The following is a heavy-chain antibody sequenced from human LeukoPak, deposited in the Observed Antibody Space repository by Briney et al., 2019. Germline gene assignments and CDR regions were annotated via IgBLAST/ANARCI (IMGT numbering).Heavy chain of an antibody. V-gene: IGHV3-21*01. J-gene: IGHJ3*02. CDR1: GFTFSTYS. Sequence: GGSLRLSCAASGFTFSTYSMNWVRQAPGKGLEWVSYISSSSSYIYYADSVKGRFTISRDNAKNSLYLQMNSLRAEDTAVYYCAITRAEMAIIEGAFDIWGQGTMVTVSS. CDR2: ISSSSSYI. CDR3: AITRAEMAIIEGAFDI. D-gene: IGHD5-24*01.